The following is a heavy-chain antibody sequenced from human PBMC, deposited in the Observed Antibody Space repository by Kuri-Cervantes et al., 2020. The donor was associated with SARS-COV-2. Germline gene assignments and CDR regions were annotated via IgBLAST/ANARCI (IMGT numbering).Heavy chain of an antibody. CDR1: GFTFGDYA. J-gene: IGHJ4*02. Sequence: GESLKISCPASGFTFGDYAMSWVRQAPGKGLEWVGFIRSKAYGGTTEYAASVKGRFTISRDDSKSIAYLQMNSLKTEDTAVYYCTRYDFWSGYYLDYWGQGTLVTVSS. D-gene: IGHD3-3*01. V-gene: IGHV3-49*04. CDR2: IRSKAYGGTT. CDR3: TRYDFWSGYYLDY.